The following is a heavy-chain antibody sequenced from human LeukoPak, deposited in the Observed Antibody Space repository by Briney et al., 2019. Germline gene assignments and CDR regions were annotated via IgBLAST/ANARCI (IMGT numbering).Heavy chain of an antibody. Sequence: NSSETLSLTCTVSGGSISSSSYYWGWIRQPPGKGLEWIGSIYYSGSTYYNPSLKSRVTISVDTSKNQFSLKLSSVTAADTAVYYCASARGYSGYNLWYSGSYFSYYFDYWGQGTLVTVSS. CDR1: GGSISSSSYY. J-gene: IGHJ4*02. V-gene: IGHV4-39*07. D-gene: IGHD5-12*01. CDR3: ASARGYSGYNLWYSGSYFSYYFDY. CDR2: IYYSGST.